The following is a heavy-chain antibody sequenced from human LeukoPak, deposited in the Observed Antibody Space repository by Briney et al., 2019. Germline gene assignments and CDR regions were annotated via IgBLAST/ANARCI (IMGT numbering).Heavy chain of an antibody. J-gene: IGHJ4*02. V-gene: IGHV4-59*01. Sequence: SETLSLTCTVSGGSTSDYYWNWIRQPPGKGLEWIGYIYYRGTTNYSPSLNSRVTISLDSSKNQFSLRLNSVTAADTAIYYCARGPSRTGRERFFDYWGQGTLVSVSS. D-gene: IGHD1-1*01. CDR3: ARGPSRTGRERFFDY. CDR1: GGSTSDYY. CDR2: IYYRGTT.